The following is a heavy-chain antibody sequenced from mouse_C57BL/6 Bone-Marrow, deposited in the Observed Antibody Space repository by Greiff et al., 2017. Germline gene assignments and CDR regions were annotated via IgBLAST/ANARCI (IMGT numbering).Heavy chain of an antibody. D-gene: IGHD2-14*01. CDR2: IDPEDGET. CDR3: AVYGYDGYFDV. CDR1: GFNIKDYY. J-gene: IGHJ1*03. V-gene: IGHV14-2*01. Sequence: EVKLQESGAELVKPGASVKLSCPASGFNIKDYYMHWVKQRTEQGLEWIGRIDPEDGETKYAPNFQGKATITAETSSNTAYLQLSLLTSEDTAVYYCAVYGYDGYFDVWGTGTTVTVSS.